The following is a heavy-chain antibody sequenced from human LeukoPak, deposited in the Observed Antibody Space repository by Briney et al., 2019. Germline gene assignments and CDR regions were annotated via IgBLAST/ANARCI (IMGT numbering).Heavy chain of an antibody. CDR2: TNHSGST. J-gene: IGHJ4*02. CDR1: GGSFSGYY. V-gene: IGHV4-34*01. D-gene: IGHD5-24*01. CDR3: ARGPMDTTGLGY. Sequence: SETLSLTCAVYGGSFSGYYWSWIRQPPGKGLEWIGETNHSGSTNYNPSLRSRVTISVDTSKNQFSLKLSSVTAADTAVYYCARGPMDTTGLGYWGQGTLVTVSS.